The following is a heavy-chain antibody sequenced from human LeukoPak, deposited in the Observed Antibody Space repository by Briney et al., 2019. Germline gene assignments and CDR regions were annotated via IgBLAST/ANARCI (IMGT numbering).Heavy chain of an antibody. D-gene: IGHD2-8*01. CDR1: GYTFTGYY. V-gene: IGHV1-2*06. J-gene: IGHJ6*03. Sequence: ASVKVSCKASGYTFTGYYMHWVRQAPGQGLEWMGRINPNSGDTNYAQNFQGRVTMTRDTSITTAYVELSSLTSDDTAVYFCARSAENCNNGVCFTDYYMDVWGKGTTVTVSS. CDR3: ARSAENCNNGVCFTDYYMDV. CDR2: INPNSGDT.